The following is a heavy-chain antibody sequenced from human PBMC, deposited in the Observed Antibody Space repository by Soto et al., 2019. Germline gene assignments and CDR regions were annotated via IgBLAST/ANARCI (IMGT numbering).Heavy chain of an antibody. D-gene: IGHD6-13*01. V-gene: IGHV4-59*01. CDR2: IYYSGST. CDR1: GGSISSYY. J-gene: IGHJ5*02. CDR3: ARSSRSSWYWGRAEYNWFVP. Sequence: LSLTCTVSGGSISSYYWSWIRQPPGKGLEWIGYIYYSGSTNYNPSLKSRVTISVDTSKNQFSLKLSSVTAADTAVYYCARSSRSSWYWGRAEYNWFVPLGQGPLATVSS.